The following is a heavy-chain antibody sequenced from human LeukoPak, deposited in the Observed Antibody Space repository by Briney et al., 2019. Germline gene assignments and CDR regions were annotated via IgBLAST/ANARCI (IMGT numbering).Heavy chain of an antibody. D-gene: IGHD3-10*01. CDR2: IYSGGTT. Sequence: PGRSLRLSCAASGFTVSSSYMSWVRQAPGKGLEWVSVIYSGGTTYYADSVEGRFTISRDNSKNTLYLQMSSLRAEDTAVYFCARGPRGFDAFDFWGQGTMVTVS. J-gene: IGHJ3*01. V-gene: IGHV3-66*01. CDR3: ARGPRGFDAFDF. CDR1: GFTVSSSY.